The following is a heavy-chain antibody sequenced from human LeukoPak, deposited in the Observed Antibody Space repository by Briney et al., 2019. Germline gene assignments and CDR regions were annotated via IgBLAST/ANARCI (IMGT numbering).Heavy chain of an antibody. D-gene: IGHD3-3*01. V-gene: IGHV3-23*01. Sequence: GGSLRLSCAASGFTFSSYAMSWVRQAPGKGLEWVSAISGSGGSTYYADSVKGRFTISRDNSKNTLYLQMNSLRAEDTAVYYCAKPYYDFWSGYPEGGYFDYWGQGTLVTVSS. J-gene: IGHJ4*02. CDR3: AKPYYDFWSGYPEGGYFDY. CDR1: GFTFSSYA. CDR2: ISGSGGST.